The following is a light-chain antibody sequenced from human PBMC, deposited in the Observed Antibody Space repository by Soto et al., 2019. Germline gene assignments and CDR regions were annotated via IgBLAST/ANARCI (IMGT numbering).Light chain of an antibody. Sequence: QSVLPQPPSVSGAPGQRVTISCTGSSSNIGAGYGVHWYQQLPGTAPKLLIYGNSNRPSGVPDRFSGSKSGTSASLAITGLQAEDEADYYCQSYDSSLSGWVFGGGTKLTVL. CDR3: QSYDSSLSGWV. J-gene: IGLJ3*02. V-gene: IGLV1-40*01. CDR1: SSNIGAGYG. CDR2: GNS.